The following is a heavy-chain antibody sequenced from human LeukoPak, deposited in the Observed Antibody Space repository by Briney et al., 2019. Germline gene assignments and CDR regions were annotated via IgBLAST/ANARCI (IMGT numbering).Heavy chain of an antibody. CDR2: IYYSGST. CDR1: GGSFSSGGYY. CDR3: AVCDYDNYYGMDV. Sequence: PSETLSLTCTVSGGSFSSGGYYWSWIRQHPGKGLEWIGYIYYSGSTYYSPSLQSRVTISVDTSENQLSLKLSSVTAADTAVYYCAVCDYDNYYGMDVWGQGTTVTVSS. D-gene: IGHD5-12*01. J-gene: IGHJ6*02. V-gene: IGHV4-31*03.